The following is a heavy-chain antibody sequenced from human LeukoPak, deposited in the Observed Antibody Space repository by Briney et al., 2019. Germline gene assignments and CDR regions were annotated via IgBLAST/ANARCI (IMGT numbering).Heavy chain of an antibody. CDR1: GYTFTGYY. J-gene: IGHJ3*02. CDR3: AVIRGYSSHDAFDI. CDR2: ISAYNGNT. D-gene: IGHD5-18*01. V-gene: IGHV1-18*04. Sequence: ASVKVSCKASGYTFTGYYMHWVRQAPGQGLEWMGWISAYNGNTNYAQKLQGRVTMTTDTSTSTAYMELRSLRSDDTAVYYCAVIRGYSSHDAFDIWGQGTMVTVSS.